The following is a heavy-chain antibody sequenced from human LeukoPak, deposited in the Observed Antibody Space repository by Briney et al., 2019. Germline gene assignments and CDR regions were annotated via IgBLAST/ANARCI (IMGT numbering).Heavy chain of an antibody. CDR2: IYSSGST. J-gene: IGHJ4*02. CDR3: ARGGYYDSSGYYENFDY. V-gene: IGHV4-61*02. CDR1: GGSISSGTYY. Sequence: PSETLSLTCNVSGGSISSGTYYWSWIRQPAGKGLEWIGRIYSSGSTDYNPSLKSRVTISVDTSKNQFSLKLSSVTAADTAVYYCARGGYYDSSGYYENFDYWGQGTLVTVSS. D-gene: IGHD3-22*01.